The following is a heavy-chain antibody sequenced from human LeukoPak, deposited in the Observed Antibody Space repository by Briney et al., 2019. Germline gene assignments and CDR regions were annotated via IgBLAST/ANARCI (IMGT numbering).Heavy chain of an antibody. V-gene: IGHV3-23*03. CDR2: LGSGGTKT. Sequence: PGESLRLSCAASGFTFRNFAMSWVRQAPGKGLEWVSGLGSGGTKTFYAPSVKGRFTISRDDSNSTVLLQMSSLRVEDTAIYYCAKDIEHFDSWGQGTLVIVSS. J-gene: IGHJ4*02. D-gene: IGHD2-15*01. CDR1: GFTFRNFA. CDR3: AKDIEHFDS.